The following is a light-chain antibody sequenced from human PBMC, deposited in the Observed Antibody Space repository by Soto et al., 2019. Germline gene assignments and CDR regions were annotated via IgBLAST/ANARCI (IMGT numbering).Light chain of an antibody. CDR2: TNN. V-gene: IGLV1-47*02. Sequence: QSVLTQPPSASGTPGQRVTISCSGSSSNIGSNYVYWYHHPPGTAPKSLIYTNNQRPSGVPERCSGSKAGTSASLAISGLRSEDEADYCCAPWDDSLSGQVFGGGTKVTVL. CDR1: SSNIGSNY. CDR3: APWDDSLSGQV. J-gene: IGLJ3*02.